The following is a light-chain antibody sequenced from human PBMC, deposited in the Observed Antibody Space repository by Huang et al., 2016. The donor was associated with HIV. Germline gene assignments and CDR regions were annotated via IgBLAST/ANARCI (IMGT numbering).Light chain of an antibody. V-gene: IGKV3-15*01. CDR3: QQNNNWPPLFT. Sequence: EIVMTQSPATLSASPGERATLSCRASQSVSSNLAWYQQKPGQAPRLLIYGASTRATSIAARCSGGGSGTEFTLTISSMQSEDFAVYYCQQNNNWPPLFTFGPGTKVDIK. CDR1: QSVSSN. CDR2: GAS. J-gene: IGKJ3*01.